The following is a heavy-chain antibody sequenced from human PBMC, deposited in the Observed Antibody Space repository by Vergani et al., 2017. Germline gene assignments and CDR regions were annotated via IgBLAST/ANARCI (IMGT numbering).Heavy chain of an antibody. J-gene: IGHJ5*02. Sequence: QVQLQQWGAGLLKPSETLSLTCAVYGGSFSGYYWSWIRQPPGKGLEWIGEINHSGSTNYNPSLKSRVTISVDTSKNQFSLKLSSVTAADTAVYYGARGPRGCSGGSCYSHWFDPWGQGTLVTVSS. CDR3: ARGPRGCSGGSCYSHWFDP. CDR1: GGSFSGYY. D-gene: IGHD2-15*01. V-gene: IGHV4-34*01. CDR2: INHSGST.